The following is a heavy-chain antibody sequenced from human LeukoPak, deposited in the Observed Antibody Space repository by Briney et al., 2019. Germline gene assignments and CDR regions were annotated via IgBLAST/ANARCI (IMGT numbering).Heavy chain of an antibody. J-gene: IGHJ4*02. V-gene: IGHV3-30-3*01. D-gene: IGHD3-16*01. CDR3: ARDPLDRRWGSYYFDY. CDR2: ISYDGNNK. Sequence: PGGSLRLSCAASGFTFSDYAIHWVRQAPGKGLEWVAVISYDGNNKEYADSVKGRFTISRDNSKSTVYLQVNSLRGEDTAVFYCARDPLDRRWGSYYFDYWGQGTLVPVSS. CDR1: GFTFSDYA.